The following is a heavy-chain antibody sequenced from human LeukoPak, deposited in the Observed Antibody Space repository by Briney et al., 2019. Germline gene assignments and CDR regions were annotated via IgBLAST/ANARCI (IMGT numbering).Heavy chain of an antibody. CDR2: INHSGST. J-gene: IGHJ4*02. CDR1: GGSFSGYY. V-gene: IGHV4-34*01. Sequence: SETLSLTCAVYGGSFSGYYWSWIRQPPGKGLEWIGEINHSGSTDYNPSLKSRVTISLDTSQDQFSLKLFSVTAADTAVYYCARDTPTAYCSVGSCYFDYWGQGSLVTVSS. D-gene: IGHD2-15*01. CDR3: ARDTPTAYCSVGSCYFDY.